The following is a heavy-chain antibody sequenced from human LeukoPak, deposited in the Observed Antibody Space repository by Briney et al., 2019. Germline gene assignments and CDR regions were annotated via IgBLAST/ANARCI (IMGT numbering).Heavy chain of an antibody. CDR1: GYTFTSYG. V-gene: IGHV1-18*01. D-gene: IGHD1-26*01. J-gene: IGHJ2*01. Sequence: ASVKVSCKASGYTFTSYGISWVRQAPGQGLEWMGWISAYNGNTNYAQKLQGRVTMTTDTSTSTAYMELRSLRSDDTAVYYCARVQSPVGATHPRYFDLWGRGTLVTVSS. CDR3: ARVQSPVGATHPRYFDL. CDR2: ISAYNGNT.